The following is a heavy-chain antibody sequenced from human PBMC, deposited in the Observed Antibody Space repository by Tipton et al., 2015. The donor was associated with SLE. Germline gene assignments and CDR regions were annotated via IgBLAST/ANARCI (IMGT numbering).Heavy chain of an antibody. D-gene: IGHD1-26*01. CDR1: GFTFRTYS. Sequence: RSLRLSCAASGFTFRTYSIHWVRQAPGRGPEWVAFTSYDGSIKKYADSVKGRFTISRDNSKNTLYLQMNSLRADDTAVYYCARGHSQSEGALDFWGQGTLVTVSS. CDR2: TSYDGSIK. CDR3: ARGHSQSEGALDF. V-gene: IGHV3-30*03. J-gene: IGHJ4*02.